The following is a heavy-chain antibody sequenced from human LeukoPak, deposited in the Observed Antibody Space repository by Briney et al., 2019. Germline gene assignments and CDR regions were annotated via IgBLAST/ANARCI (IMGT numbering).Heavy chain of an antibody. CDR3: AKVAEVGATGYYYYMDV. Sequence: GGSLRLSCAASGFTFINYAMSWVRQTPGKGLEWVSVIYSGGSTYYADSVKGRFTISRDNSKNTLYLQMNSLRAEDTAVYYCAKVAEVGATGYYYYMDVWGKGTTVTISS. V-gene: IGHV3-66*01. CDR1: GFTFINYA. D-gene: IGHD1-26*01. J-gene: IGHJ6*03. CDR2: IYSGGST.